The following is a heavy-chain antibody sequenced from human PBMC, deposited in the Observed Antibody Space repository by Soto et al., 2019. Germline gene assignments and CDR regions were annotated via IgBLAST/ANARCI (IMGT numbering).Heavy chain of an antibody. CDR1: GGTFSSYT. V-gene: IGHV1-69*08. Sequence: QVQLVQSGAEVKKPGSSVKVSCKASGGTFSSYTISWVRQAPGQGLEWMGRIIPILGIANYAQKFQGRVTITADKSTSTAYMELSSLRSEDTAVYYCARDLELRFDPWGQGTLVTVSS. J-gene: IGHJ5*02. CDR3: ARDLELRFDP. CDR2: IIPILGIA. D-gene: IGHD1-7*01.